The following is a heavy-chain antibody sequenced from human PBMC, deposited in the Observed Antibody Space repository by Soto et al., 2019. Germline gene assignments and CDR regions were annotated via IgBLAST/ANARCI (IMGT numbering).Heavy chain of an antibody. CDR1: GYTFTNYY. Sequence: ASVKVSCKASGYTFTNYYVNWVRQAPGQGLQWMGVINPRGGTTGYAQKFQGRVTMTMDTSTSTVYMELSSLTSDDTAVYYCAKDGGKVAGRGSWFDPWGQGTLVTVSS. CDR2: INPRGGTT. CDR3: AKDGGKVAGRGSWFDP. D-gene: IGHD6-19*01. J-gene: IGHJ5*02. V-gene: IGHV1-46*01.